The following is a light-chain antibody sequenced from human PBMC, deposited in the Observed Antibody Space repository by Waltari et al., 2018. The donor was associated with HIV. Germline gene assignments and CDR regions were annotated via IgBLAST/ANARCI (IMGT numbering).Light chain of an antibody. CDR1: NSKIGNNF. Sequence: QSALTQPPSASRSPGQRVLMSCSGTNSKIGNNFVSWFQQVPGGAPKLVIYRNGARPSGCPDRFSAAKSGYSASLAITGLQSDDVAAYYCASWDDNLSQWVCCGGTKLTV. CDR3: ASWDDNLSQWV. CDR2: RNG. J-gene: IGLJ3*02. V-gene: IGLV1-47*01.